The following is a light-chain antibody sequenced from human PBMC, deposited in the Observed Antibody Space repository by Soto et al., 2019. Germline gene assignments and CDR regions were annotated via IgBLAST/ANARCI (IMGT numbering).Light chain of an antibody. CDR1: QSIQSD. Sequence: EVVFALSPATLSLSPGERAALSCRASQSIQSDLAWYQQKPGQGPRLLIYGASTRATGVPVRFSGSGSGTEFTLTISRLQSEDFALYSCQQYNNWPWTFGQGSMVDIK. CDR3: QQYNNWPWT. CDR2: GAS. J-gene: IGKJ1*01. V-gene: IGKV3-15*01.